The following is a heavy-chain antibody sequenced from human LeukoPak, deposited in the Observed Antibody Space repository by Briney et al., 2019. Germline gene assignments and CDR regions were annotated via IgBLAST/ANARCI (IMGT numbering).Heavy chain of an antibody. J-gene: IGHJ5*02. V-gene: IGHV1-18*01. CDR3: ARDFHSKQPDGFDP. D-gene: IGHD6-13*01. Sequence: ASVKVSCKASGYTFTSYGISWVRQAPGQGLEWMGWISAYNGNTNYAQKLQGRVTMTTDTSTSTAYMGLRSLRSDDTAVYYCARDFHSKQPDGFDPWGQGTLVTVSS. CDR2: ISAYNGNT. CDR1: GYTFTSYG.